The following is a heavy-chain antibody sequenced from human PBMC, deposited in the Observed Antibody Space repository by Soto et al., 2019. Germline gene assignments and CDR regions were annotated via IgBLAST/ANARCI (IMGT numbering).Heavy chain of an antibody. D-gene: IGHD3-10*01. CDR2: IWYDGSNK. J-gene: IGHJ4*02. V-gene: IGHV3-33*01. CDR3: AREPMANYFDY. Sequence: QVQLVESGGGVVQPGRSLRLSCAASGFTFSNYGMHWVRQAPGKGLEWVAVIWYDGSNKYYADSVKGRFTISRDNSKNTLYLQMNSLRAEDTAVYYCAREPMANYFDYWGQGTLVTVSS. CDR1: GFTFSNYG.